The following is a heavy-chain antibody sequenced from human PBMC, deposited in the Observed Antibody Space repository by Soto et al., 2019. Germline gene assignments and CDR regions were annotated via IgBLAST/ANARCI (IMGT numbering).Heavy chain of an antibody. CDR1: GYTFTSYG. J-gene: IGHJ4*02. CDR2: ISASNDNT. V-gene: IGHV1-18*01. D-gene: IGHD3-16*01. CDR3: ARVRVGGDYDY. Sequence: QGQLVQSGAEVKKPGASVKVSCKASGYTFTSYGFSWVRQAPGQGLEWMGWISASNDNTNYEQKLQGRVTMTTDTSTSTSYMELRSLRSDLTAAYYCARVRVGGDYDYWGQGTLVTVSS.